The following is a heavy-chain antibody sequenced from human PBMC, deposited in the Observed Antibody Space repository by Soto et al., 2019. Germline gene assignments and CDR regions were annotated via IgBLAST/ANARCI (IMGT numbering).Heavy chain of an antibody. J-gene: IGHJ5*02. V-gene: IGHV3-15*01. CDR2: IKSKTDGGTT. Sequence: GGSLRLSCAASGFTFSNAWMSWVRQAPGKGLEWVGRIKSKTDGGTTDYAAPVKGRFTISRDDSKNTLYLQMNSLKTEDTAVYYCTTEFLEWGNWFDPWGQGTLVTVSS. CDR1: GFTFSNAW. D-gene: IGHD3-3*01. CDR3: TTEFLEWGNWFDP.